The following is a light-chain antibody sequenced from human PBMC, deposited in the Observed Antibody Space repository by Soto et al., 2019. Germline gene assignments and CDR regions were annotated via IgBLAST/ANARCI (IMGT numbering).Light chain of an antibody. J-gene: IGKJ4*01. CDR3: QKYDSGLRT. CDR2: GAS. Sequence: DIEMTQSPSSLSASVGDRVTITCRARQSISNFLSWYRKSPGRAPELLIYGASTLQSGVPSRFSGSGSGTDFTLTISSLQPEDVATYYCQKYDSGLRTFGGGTTVEIK. V-gene: IGKV1-39*01. CDR1: QSISNF.